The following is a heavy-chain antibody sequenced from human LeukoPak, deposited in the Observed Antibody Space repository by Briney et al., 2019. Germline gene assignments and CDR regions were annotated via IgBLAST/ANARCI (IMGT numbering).Heavy chain of an antibody. CDR2: INPSGGST. V-gene: IGHV1-46*01. CDR3: ARAYCGGDCSSGYFDY. D-gene: IGHD2-21*02. Sequence: ASVTVSCKASGYTFTSYYMHWVRQAPGQGLEWMGIINPSGGSTSYAQKFQGRVTMTRDTSTSTVYMELSGLRSEDTAVYYCARAYCGGDCSSGYFDYWGQGTLVTVSS. J-gene: IGHJ4*02. CDR1: GYTFTSYY.